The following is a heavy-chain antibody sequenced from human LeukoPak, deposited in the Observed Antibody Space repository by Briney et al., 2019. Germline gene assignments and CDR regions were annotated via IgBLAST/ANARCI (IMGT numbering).Heavy chain of an antibody. CDR1: GFTFSDYY. Sequence: PGGSLRLSCAASGFTFSDYYISWIRQAPGKGLEWVSYISSSSSYTNYADSVKGRFTISRDNAKNSLYLQMNSLRAEDTAVYYCARDSFTSGDYARWFDPWGQGTLVTVSS. J-gene: IGHJ5*02. D-gene: IGHD4-17*01. CDR3: ARDSFTSGDYARWFDP. CDR2: ISSSSSYT. V-gene: IGHV3-11*06.